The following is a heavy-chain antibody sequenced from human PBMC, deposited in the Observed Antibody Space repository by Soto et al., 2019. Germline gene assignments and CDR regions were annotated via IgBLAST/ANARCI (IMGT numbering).Heavy chain of an antibody. Sequence: GGSLRLSCAASGFSFSSYGMHWVRQAPGKGLDWVAVIWYDGSNRYYAESVKGRFTISRDNSKNTLYVQMNSLTVEDTAVYYCARAQYTGSYFDACDVWGQGTMVTVSS. CDR3: ARAQYTGSYFDACDV. V-gene: IGHV3-33*03. CDR1: GFSFSSYG. J-gene: IGHJ3*01. D-gene: IGHD1-26*01. CDR2: IWYDGSNR.